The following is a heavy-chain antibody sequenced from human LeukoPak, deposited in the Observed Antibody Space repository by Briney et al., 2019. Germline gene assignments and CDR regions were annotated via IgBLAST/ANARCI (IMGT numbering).Heavy chain of an antibody. CDR2: IYPGDSET. V-gene: IGHV5-51*01. J-gene: IGHJ3*02. Sequence: GESLKISCKGSGYSFSNYWIGWVRQMPGKGLEWMRIIYPGDSETVYRPSFQGQVTTSADKSISTAYLQWSSLKASDTAMYYCARLNIPYSYYAAFDIWGQGTMVTVSS. CDR1: GYSFSNYW. D-gene: IGHD2-2*01. CDR3: ARLNIPYSYYAAFDI.